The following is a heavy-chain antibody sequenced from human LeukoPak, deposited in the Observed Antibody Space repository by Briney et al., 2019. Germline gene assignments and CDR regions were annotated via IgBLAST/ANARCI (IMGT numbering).Heavy chain of an antibody. D-gene: IGHD3-16*01. CDR1: GYTFTGYY. CDR2: INPNSGGT. J-gene: IGHJ5*02. CDR3: ARRPGGGRNWFDP. Sequence: ASVNVSCKASGYTFTGYYMHWVRQAPGQGLEWMGWINPNSGGTNYAQKFQGRVTMPRDTSIRTAYMELSRLRSDDTAVYYCARRPGGGRNWFDPWGQGTLVTVSS. V-gene: IGHV1-2*02.